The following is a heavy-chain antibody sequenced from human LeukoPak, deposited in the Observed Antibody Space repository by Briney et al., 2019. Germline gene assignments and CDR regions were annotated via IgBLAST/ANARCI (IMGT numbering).Heavy chain of an antibody. Sequence: GGSLRLSCAASGFTFSSSAMSWVRQVPGKGLEWVSSISSSSSYIYYADSVKGRFTISRDNAKNSLYLQMNSLRAEDTAVYYCASGPKRGGDYWGQGTLVTVSS. V-gene: IGHV3-21*01. CDR3: ASGPKRGGDY. CDR2: ISSSSSYI. J-gene: IGHJ4*02. D-gene: IGHD1-26*01. CDR1: GFTFSSSA.